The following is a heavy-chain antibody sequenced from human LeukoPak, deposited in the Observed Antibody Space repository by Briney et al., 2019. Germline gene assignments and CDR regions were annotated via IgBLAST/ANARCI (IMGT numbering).Heavy chain of an antibody. D-gene: IGHD5-24*01. Sequence: GGPLRLSCAASGFTYSSYSMNWVRQAPGKGLEWVSSISSSSSYIYYADSVKGRFTISRDNAKNSLYLQMNSLRAEDTAVYYCARDEMRQADYWGQGTLVTVSS. V-gene: IGHV3-21*01. CDR3: ARDEMRQADY. CDR2: ISSSSSYI. CDR1: GFTYSSYS. J-gene: IGHJ4*02.